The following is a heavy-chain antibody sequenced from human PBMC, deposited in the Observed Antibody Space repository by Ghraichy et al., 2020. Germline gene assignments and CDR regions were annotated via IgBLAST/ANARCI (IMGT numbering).Heavy chain of an antibody. CDR2: INHSGST. Sequence: SETLSLTCAVYGGSFSGYYWSWIRQPPGKGLEWIGEINHSGSTNYNPSLKSRVTISVDTSKNQFSLKLSSVTAADTAVYYCARGPTDFWSGYYYYGMDVWGQGTTVTVSS. J-gene: IGHJ6*02. CDR3: ARGPTDFWSGYYYYGMDV. CDR1: GGSFSGYY. V-gene: IGHV4-34*01. D-gene: IGHD3-3*01.